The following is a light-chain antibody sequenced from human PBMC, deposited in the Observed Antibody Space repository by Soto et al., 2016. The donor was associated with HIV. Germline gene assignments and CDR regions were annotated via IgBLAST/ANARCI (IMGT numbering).Light chain of an antibody. CDR1: NIGTKS. J-gene: IGLJ1*01. CDR3: QVWHSGGDNYV. CDR2: DDS. V-gene: IGLV3-21*03. Sequence: SYELTQPPSVSVAPGKTARITCEGNNIGTKSVHWYQQKSGQAPVLVAYDDSDRPSGIPERFSGSNSGSAATLTISRVEAGDEADYYCQVWHSGGDNYVFGPGTKVTVL.